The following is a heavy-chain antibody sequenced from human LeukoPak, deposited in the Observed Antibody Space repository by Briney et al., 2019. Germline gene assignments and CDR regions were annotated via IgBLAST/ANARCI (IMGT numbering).Heavy chain of an antibody. V-gene: IGHV3-7*01. D-gene: IGHD5-18*01. CDR3: ARSDVDTAMVIVRGYYYYMDV. CDR1: GFTFSSYW. Sequence: GGSLRLSCAASGFTFSSYWMSWVRQAPGKGLEWVANIKQDGSEKYYVDSVKGRFTISRDNAKNSLYLQMNSLRAEDTAVYYCARSDVDTAMVIVRGYYYYMDVWGKGTTVTISS. J-gene: IGHJ6*03. CDR2: IKQDGSEK.